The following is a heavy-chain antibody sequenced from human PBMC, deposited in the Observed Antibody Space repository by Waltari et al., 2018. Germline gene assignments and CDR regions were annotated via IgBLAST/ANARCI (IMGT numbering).Heavy chain of an antibody. V-gene: IGHV4-59*01. Sequence: QVQLQESGPGLVKPSETLSLTCTVSGGSISSYYWSWIRQPPGRGLEWNGYIYYSGSTKYNPSLNSRVTISVDTSKNQFSLKLSSVTAADTAVYYCARYGSGSSYYYYGMDVWGQGTTVTVSS. CDR2: IYYSGST. CDR1: GGSISSYY. CDR3: ARYGSGSSYYYYGMDV. J-gene: IGHJ6*02. D-gene: IGHD3-10*01.